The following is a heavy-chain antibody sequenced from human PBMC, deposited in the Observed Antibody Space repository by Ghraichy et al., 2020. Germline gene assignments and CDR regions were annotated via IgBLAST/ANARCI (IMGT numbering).Heavy chain of an antibody. D-gene: IGHD4-17*01. CDR2: INHSGST. Sequence: SETLSLTCAVYGGSFSGYYWSWIRQPPGKGLEWIGEINHSGSTNYNPSLKSRVTISVDTSKNQFSLKLSSVTAADTAVYYCARGETGPYGDYLYWYFDLWGRGTLVTVSS. CDR3: ARGETGPYGDYLYWYFDL. CDR1: GGSFSGYY. J-gene: IGHJ2*01. V-gene: IGHV4-34*01.